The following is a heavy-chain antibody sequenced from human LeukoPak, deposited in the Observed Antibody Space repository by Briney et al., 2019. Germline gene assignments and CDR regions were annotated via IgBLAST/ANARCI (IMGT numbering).Heavy chain of an antibody. CDR3: AKLGSMGWLFDY. CDR1: GFTFSSYA. V-gene: IGHV3-23*01. D-gene: IGHD6-13*01. J-gene: IGHJ4*02. CDR2: ISGSGGST. Sequence: ETGGSLRLSCAASGFTFSSYAMSWVRQAPGKGLEWVSAISGSGGSTYYADSVKGRFTISRDNSKNTLYLQMNSLRAGDTAVYYCAKLGSMGWLFDYWGQGTLVTVSS.